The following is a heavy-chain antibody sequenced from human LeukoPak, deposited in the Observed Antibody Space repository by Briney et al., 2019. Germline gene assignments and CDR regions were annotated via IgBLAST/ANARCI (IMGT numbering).Heavy chain of an antibody. CDR3: ARGLFRDGDPWDAMDV. Sequence: QPGGSLRLSCAASGVTVSSHYMSWVRQAPGKGLEWVSIIYSGGNTYYADSVKGRFTISRDNSKNTLYLQMNGLRAEDTAVFFCARGLFRDGDPWDAMDVWGQGTTVTVSS. J-gene: IGHJ6*02. D-gene: IGHD3-10*02. CDR2: IYSGGNT. V-gene: IGHV3-66*01. CDR1: GVTVSSHY.